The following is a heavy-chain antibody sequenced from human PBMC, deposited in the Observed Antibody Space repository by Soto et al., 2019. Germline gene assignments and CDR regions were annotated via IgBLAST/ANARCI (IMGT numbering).Heavy chain of an antibody. CDR2: ISTNKGNT. J-gene: IGHJ4*02. Sequence: QVQLVQSGPEVKKPGASVKVSCKTSGYTFTTFGISWVRQAPGQGLEWMGWISTNKGNTNYAQKFQGRVTMTTDTSTSTAYMELRSQRSDDTAVYYCATRSPAFDFWGQGTLVTVSS. V-gene: IGHV1-18*01. CDR1: GYTFTTFG. CDR3: ATRSPAFDF.